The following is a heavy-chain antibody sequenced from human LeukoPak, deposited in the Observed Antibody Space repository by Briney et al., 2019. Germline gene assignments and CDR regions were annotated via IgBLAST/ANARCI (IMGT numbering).Heavy chain of an antibody. CDR3: ARVFCSTTSCFDVAGFDY. CDR1: GGSISSSSYY. V-gene: IGHV4-39*07. Sequence: SETLSLTCTVSGGSISSSSYYWGWIRQPPGKGLEWIGSIFYSGSTHYNPSLKSRVTISVDTSKNQFSLKLSSVTAADTAVYYCARVFCSTTSCFDVAGFDYWGQGALVTVSS. D-gene: IGHD2-2*01. J-gene: IGHJ4*02. CDR2: IFYSGST.